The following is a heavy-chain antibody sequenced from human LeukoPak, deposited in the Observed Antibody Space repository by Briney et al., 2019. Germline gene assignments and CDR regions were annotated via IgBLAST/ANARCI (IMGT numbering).Heavy chain of an antibody. CDR2: INHSGST. Sequence: PSETLSLTCAVYGGSFSGYYWSWIRQPPRKGLEWIGEINHSGSTNYNPSLKSRVTISVDTSKNQFSLKLSSVTAADTAVYYCARDGGVMVRGVIWGQGTLVTVSS. D-gene: IGHD3-10*01. J-gene: IGHJ4*02. CDR3: ARDGGVMVRGVI. CDR1: GGSFSGYY. V-gene: IGHV4-34*09.